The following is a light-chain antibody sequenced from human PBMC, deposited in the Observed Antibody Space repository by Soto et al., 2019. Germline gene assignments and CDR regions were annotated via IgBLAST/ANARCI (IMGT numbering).Light chain of an antibody. V-gene: IGKV3-20*01. J-gene: IGKJ1*01. CDR2: GAS. Sequence: EIVLTQSPGTLSLSPGERATLSCRASQSVSSSYLAWYQQKPGQAPRILISGASSRATGIPDRFSGSGSGTDFTLTISRLEPEDFAVYYCQQHGSSPQTFGQGTKVEIK. CDR3: QQHGSSPQT. CDR1: QSVSSSY.